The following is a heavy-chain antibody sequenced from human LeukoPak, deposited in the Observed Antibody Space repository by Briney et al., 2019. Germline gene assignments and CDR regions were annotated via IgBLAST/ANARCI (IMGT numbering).Heavy chain of an antibody. CDR2: ISGSAGST. CDR3: ARSMVAATLDY. J-gene: IGHJ4*02. D-gene: IGHD2-15*01. CDR1: GFSFSSYG. V-gene: IGHV3-23*01. Sequence: GGSLRLSCTASGFSFSSYGMSWVRQAPGKGLEWVSAISGSAGSTYYADSVKGRFTIPRDNSKNTLYLQMNSLRAEDTAVYYCARSMVAATLDYWGQGTLVTVSS.